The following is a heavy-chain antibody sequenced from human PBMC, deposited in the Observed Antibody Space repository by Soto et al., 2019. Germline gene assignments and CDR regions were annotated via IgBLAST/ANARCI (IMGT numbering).Heavy chain of an antibody. J-gene: IGHJ6*02. D-gene: IGHD2-15*01. CDR2: ISSSGYI. V-gene: IGHV3-21*01. CDR1: GFNFNSYT. CDR3: ARYCSGGSCSPGMDV. Sequence: EVQLVESGGGLVNPGGTMRLSCAASGFNFNSYTINWVRQAQGKRLEWLSSISSSGYIFSKDSVRGRFTISRDNAKNSVYLQINSLIAEDTAVYFCARYCSGGSCSPGMDVWGQGTTVIVSS.